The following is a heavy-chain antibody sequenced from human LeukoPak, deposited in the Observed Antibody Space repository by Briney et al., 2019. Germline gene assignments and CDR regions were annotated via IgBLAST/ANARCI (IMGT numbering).Heavy chain of an antibody. CDR2: IRSSSSYI. J-gene: IGHJ4*02. D-gene: IGHD5-24*01. CDR1: GSTFSSYT. CDR3: ARDGWLDY. Sequence: GGSLRLSCAASGSTFSSYTMNWVRQAPGKGLEWVSSIRSSSSYIYYADSVKGRFTISRDNAKNSLYLQMNSLRAEDTAVYYCARDGWLDYWGQGTLVTVSS. V-gene: IGHV3-21*01.